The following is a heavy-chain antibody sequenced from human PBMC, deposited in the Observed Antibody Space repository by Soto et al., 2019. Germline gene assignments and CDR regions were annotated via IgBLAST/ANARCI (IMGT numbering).Heavy chain of an antibody. CDR1: GGSITSSSYY. V-gene: IGHV4-61*01. J-gene: IGHJ5*02. CDR2: IYYSGST. Sequence: SETLSLTCTVSGGSITSSSYYWGWIRQPPGKGLEWIGYIYYSGSTNYNPSLKSRVTISVDTSKNQFSLKLSSVTAADTAVHYCARDHVPAALLGWCDPWGQGTLVTVSS. CDR3: ARDHVPAALLGWCDP. D-gene: IGHD2-2*01.